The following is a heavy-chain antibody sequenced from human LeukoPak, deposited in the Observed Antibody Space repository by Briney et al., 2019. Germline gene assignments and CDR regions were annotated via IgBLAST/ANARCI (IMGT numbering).Heavy chain of an antibody. V-gene: IGHV4-34*01. CDR3: ARVPRSGFDY. CDR2: INQSGST. J-gene: IGHJ4*02. CDR1: GGSFSGYY. Sequence: PSETLSLTCAVYGGSFSGYYWSWIRQPPGKGLEWIGEINQSGSTDYNPSLKSRVTISVDTSKNQFSLKLSSVTAADTAVYYCARVPRSGFDYWGQGTLVTVSS.